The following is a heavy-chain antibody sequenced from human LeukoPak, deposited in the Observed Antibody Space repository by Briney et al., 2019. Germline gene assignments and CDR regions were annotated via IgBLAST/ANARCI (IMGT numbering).Heavy chain of an antibody. Sequence: RPGGSLRLSCAASGFTVSGNYMSWIRQPPGKGLEWIGEINHSGSTNYNPSLKSRVTISVDTSKNQFSLKLSSVTAADTAVYYCARGYSSSWYDYWGQGTLVTVSS. CDR3: ARGYSSSWYDY. D-gene: IGHD6-13*01. J-gene: IGHJ4*02. V-gene: IGHV4-34*01. CDR2: INHSGST. CDR1: GFTVSGNY.